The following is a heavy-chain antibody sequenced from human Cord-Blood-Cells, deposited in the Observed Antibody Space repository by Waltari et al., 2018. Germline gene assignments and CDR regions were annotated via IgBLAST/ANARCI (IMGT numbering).Heavy chain of an antibody. J-gene: IGHJ4*02. D-gene: IGHD7-27*01. CDR3: ARVEELGNLGY. CDR1: GGPISMWYYS. V-gene: IGHV4-30-4*08. Sequence: QVQLQESGPGLVNPSQTLSLTCTVSGGPISMWYYSWSWIRQPPGKGLEWIGYIYYSGSTYYNPSLKSRVTISVDTSKNQFSLKLSSVTAADTAVYYCARVEELGNLGYWGQGTLVTVSS. CDR2: IYYSGST.